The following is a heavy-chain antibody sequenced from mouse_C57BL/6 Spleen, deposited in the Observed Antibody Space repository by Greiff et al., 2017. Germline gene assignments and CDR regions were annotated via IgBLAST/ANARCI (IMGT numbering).Heavy chain of an antibody. CDR2: INHDGSST. CDR3: ARVVLRYFDY. CDR1: GFTFSDYY. V-gene: IGHV5-16*01. Sequence: EVMLVESEGGLVQPGSSMKLSCTASGFTFSDYYMAWVRQVPEKGLEWVANINHDGSSTYYLDSLKSRSIISIDNAKNILYLQMRSLKSEDTATXYCARVVLRYFDYWGQGTTLTVSS. J-gene: IGHJ2*01. D-gene: IGHD1-1*01.